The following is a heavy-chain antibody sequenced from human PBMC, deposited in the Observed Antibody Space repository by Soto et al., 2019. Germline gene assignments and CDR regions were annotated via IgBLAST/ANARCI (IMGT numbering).Heavy chain of an antibody. Sequence: GESLKISCKGSGYSFTSYWIGWARQMPGKGLEWMGIIYPGDSDTRYSPSFQGQVTISADKSISTAYVQWSSLKASDTSMYYCARQRYGGKYYYGMDVWGQGTTVTVSS. V-gene: IGHV5-51*01. CDR2: IYPGDSDT. D-gene: IGHD5-18*01. J-gene: IGHJ6*02. CDR3: ARQRYGGKYYYGMDV. CDR1: GYSFTSYW.